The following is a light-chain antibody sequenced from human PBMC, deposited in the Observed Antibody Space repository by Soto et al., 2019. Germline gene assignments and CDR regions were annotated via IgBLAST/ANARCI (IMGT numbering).Light chain of an antibody. CDR2: DAS. CDR3: QQYENYWT. Sequence: DIQVTQSPSTLSASVGDRFTITFRASQSISSWLAWYQHKPGKAPKLLIYDASNLDSGVPSRFSGSGSGTEFSLTISNLQPDDCATYYCQQYENYWTFGQGTKVDIK. V-gene: IGKV1-5*01. CDR1: QSISSW. J-gene: IGKJ1*01.